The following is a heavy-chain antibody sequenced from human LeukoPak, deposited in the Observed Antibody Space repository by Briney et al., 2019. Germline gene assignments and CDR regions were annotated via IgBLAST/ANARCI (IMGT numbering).Heavy chain of an antibody. D-gene: IGHD3-3*01. J-gene: IGHJ4*02. Sequence: GGSLRLSCAASGFTFSSYSMNWVRQAPGKGLEWVSYISSSSSTIYYADSVKGRFTISRDNAKNSLYLQMNSLRAEDTAVYYCARDRAWNYFDYWGQGTLVTVSS. CDR2: ISSSSSTI. CDR3: ARDRAWNYFDY. V-gene: IGHV3-48*01. CDR1: GFTFSSYS.